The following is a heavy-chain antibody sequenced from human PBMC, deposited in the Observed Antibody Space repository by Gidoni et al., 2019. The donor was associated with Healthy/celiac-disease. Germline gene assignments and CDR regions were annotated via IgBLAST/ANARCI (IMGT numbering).Heavy chain of an antibody. CDR3: ARATYYDFWSGYQHFDY. Sequence: QVQLQESGPGLVKPSGTLSLTCAVSGGSISSSNWWSWVRQPPGKGLEWIGEIYHSWSTNYNPSLKSRVTISVDKSKNQFSLKLSSVTVADTAVYYCARATYYDFWSGYQHFDYWGQGTLVTVSS. CDR1: GGSISSSNW. V-gene: IGHV4-4*02. D-gene: IGHD3-3*01. CDR2: IYHSWST. J-gene: IGHJ4*02.